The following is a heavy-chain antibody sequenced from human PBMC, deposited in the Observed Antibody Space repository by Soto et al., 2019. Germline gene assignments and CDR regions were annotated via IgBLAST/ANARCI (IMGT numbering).Heavy chain of an antibody. Sequence: EVQLVQSGGGSVQPGGSLRLSCVASGFPFSSSWMNWVRQVPGKGLEWVAYINVDGSETNYIQSVKGRFTISRDNAQNSLHLQMNSLRVEDTAVYYCARVPRLLDYWGQGTLVSVSS. V-gene: IGHV3-7*04. J-gene: IGHJ4*02. CDR2: INVDGSET. D-gene: IGHD3-10*01. CDR3: ARVPRLLDY. CDR1: GFPFSSSW.